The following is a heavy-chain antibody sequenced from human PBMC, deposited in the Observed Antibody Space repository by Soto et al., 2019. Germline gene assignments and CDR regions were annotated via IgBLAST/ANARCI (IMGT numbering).Heavy chain of an antibody. CDR2: MKPNSGNT. D-gene: IGHD1-20*01. CDR3: ARGVNSGNWNDDGSYYFDY. Sequence: ASVKVSCKASGYTFTSYNINWVRQATGQGIEKKGWMKPNSGNTGYAEKFQGRVTMTRNSSISTDYIELSGQKSEDTAVYYCARGVNSGNWNDDGSYYFDYWGQGTLVTVSS. J-gene: IGHJ4*02. V-gene: IGHV1-8*01. CDR1: GYTFTSYN.